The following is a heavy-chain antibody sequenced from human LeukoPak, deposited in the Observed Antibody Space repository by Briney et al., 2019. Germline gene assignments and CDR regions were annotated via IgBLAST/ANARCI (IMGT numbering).Heavy chain of an antibody. Sequence: GGSLRLSCAASGFTVSSNYMTWIRQAPGKGLEWVSLIYGADAAYYAESVRGRFMISRDNLKNTLFLQMNSLRVEDTALYYCVTSTGQQFIPYDYWGQGTHVTVSS. CDR2: IYGADAA. D-gene: IGHD6-13*01. CDR1: GFTVSSNY. V-gene: IGHV3-66*02. CDR3: VTSTGQQFIPYDY. J-gene: IGHJ4*02.